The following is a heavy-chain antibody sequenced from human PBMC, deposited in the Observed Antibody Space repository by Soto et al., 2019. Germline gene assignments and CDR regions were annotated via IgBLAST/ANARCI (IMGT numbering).Heavy chain of an antibody. CDR3: ARLRGYCSSTSCYTHPDYYYYGMDV. V-gene: IGHV5-51*01. Sequence: GESLKISCKGSGYSFTSYWIGWVRQMPGKGLEWMGIIYPGDSDTIYSPSFQGQVTISADKSISTAYLQWSSLKASDTAMYYCARLRGYCSSTSCYTHPDYYYYGMDVWGQGTTVTVSS. CDR2: IYPGDSDT. CDR1: GYSFTSYW. J-gene: IGHJ6*02. D-gene: IGHD2-2*02.